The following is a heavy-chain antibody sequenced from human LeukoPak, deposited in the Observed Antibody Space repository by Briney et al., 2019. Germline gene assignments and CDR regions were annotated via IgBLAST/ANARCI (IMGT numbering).Heavy chain of an antibody. D-gene: IGHD3-3*01. J-gene: IGHJ6*02. CDR2: IYYSGST. CDR1: GGSISSYY. CDR3: ARGLSYVGVVLYYYYGMDV. V-gene: IGHV4-59*01. Sequence: SETLSLTCTVSGGSISSYYWSWIRQPPGKGLEWIGYIYYSGSTNYNPSLKSRVTISVDTSKNQFSLKLSSVTAADTAVYYCARGLSYVGVVLYYYYGMDVWGQGTTVTVSS.